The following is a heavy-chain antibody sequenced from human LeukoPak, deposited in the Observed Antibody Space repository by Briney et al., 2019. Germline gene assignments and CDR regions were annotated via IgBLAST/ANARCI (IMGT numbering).Heavy chain of an antibody. CDR3: ARHAGGYSYET. Sequence: SETLSLTCTVSGGSISSGGYYWSWIRQPPGKGLEWIGYIYYSGSTYYNPSLKSRVTILMDTSKNQFSLRLSSVTAADTAVYYCARHAGGYSYETWGQGTLVTVSS. J-gene: IGHJ4*02. D-gene: IGHD5-18*01. CDR1: GGSISSGGYY. V-gene: IGHV4-30-4*02. CDR2: IYYSGST.